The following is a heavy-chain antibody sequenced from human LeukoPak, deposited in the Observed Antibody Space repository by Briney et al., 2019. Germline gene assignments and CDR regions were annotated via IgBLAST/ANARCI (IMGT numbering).Heavy chain of an antibody. D-gene: IGHD5-24*01. CDR3: ARDRRDGYNLLDY. J-gene: IGHJ4*02. Sequence: PGGSLRLSCAASGFTFKSYAMSWVRQAPGKGLEWVSSISGSGGSTNYADSVKGRFTISRDNAKNSLYLQMNSLRAEDTAVYYCARDRRDGYNLLDYWGQGTLVTVSS. CDR1: GFTFKSYA. V-gene: IGHV3-23*01. CDR2: ISGSGGST.